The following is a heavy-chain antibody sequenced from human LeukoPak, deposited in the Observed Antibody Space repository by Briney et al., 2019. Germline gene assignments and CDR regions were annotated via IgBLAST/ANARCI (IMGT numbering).Heavy chain of an antibody. CDR2: INHSGST. Sequence: SETLSLTCAVYGGSFSGYYWSWIRQPPGKGLEWIGEINHSGSTNYNPSLKSRVTISIDTSKNQFSLKLTSVTAADTALYYCARGANYGDYGLDAFDIWGQGTMVTVSS. D-gene: IGHD4-17*01. J-gene: IGHJ3*02. CDR3: ARGANYGDYGLDAFDI. CDR1: GGSFSGYY. V-gene: IGHV4-34*01.